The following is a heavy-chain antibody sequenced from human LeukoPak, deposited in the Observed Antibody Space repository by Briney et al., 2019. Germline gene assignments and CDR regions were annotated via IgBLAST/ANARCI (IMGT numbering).Heavy chain of an antibody. D-gene: IGHD5-24*01. CDR1: GFTVSSNY. J-gene: IGHJ4*02. CDR2: IYSGGST. Sequence: GGSLRLSCAASGFTVSSNYMSWVRQAPGKGLEWVSVIYSGGSTYYADSVKGRFTISRDNSKSTLYLQMNSLRAEDTAVYYCARAERATIFDYWGQGTLVTVSS. V-gene: IGHV3-53*01. CDR3: ARAERATIFDY.